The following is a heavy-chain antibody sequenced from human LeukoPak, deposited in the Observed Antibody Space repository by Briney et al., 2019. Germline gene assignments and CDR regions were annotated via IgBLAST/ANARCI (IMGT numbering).Heavy chain of an antibody. CDR3: ARDGYYDFWSGYYGGLDY. D-gene: IGHD3-3*01. J-gene: IGHJ4*02. Sequence: ASVTVSCKASVYTLTSYGISWVRQAPGQGLEWMGWISAYNGNTNYAQKLQGRVTMTTDTSTSTAYMELRSLRSDDTAVYYCARDGYYDFWSGYYGGLDYWGQGTLVTVSS. V-gene: IGHV1-18*01. CDR1: VYTLTSYG. CDR2: ISAYNGNT.